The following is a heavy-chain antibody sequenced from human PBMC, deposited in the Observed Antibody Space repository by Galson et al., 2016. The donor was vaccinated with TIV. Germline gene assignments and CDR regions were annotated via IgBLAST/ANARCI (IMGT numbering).Heavy chain of an antibody. CDR1: GGSFSNYA. CDR2: IIPIFRSP. J-gene: IGHJ6*02. Sequence: SVKVSCKASGGSFSNYAINWVRQAPGQGLEWMGGIIPIFRSPNYAQRFQGRVTITADESTSTAFVELRSLRSDDTAVYYCARPSDSSWYFDLWGQGTTVIVSS. CDR3: ARPSDSSWYFDL. V-gene: IGHV1-69*13. D-gene: IGHD6-13*01.